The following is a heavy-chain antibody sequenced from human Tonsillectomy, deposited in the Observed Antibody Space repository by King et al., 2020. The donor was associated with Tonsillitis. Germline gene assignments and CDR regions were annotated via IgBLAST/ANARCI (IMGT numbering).Heavy chain of an antibody. J-gene: IGHJ4*02. D-gene: IGHD6-6*01. CDR1: GFTFSSYW. CDR3: ARDGWDFEYSSSLDY. V-gene: IGHV3-7*03. CDR2: IKPDGSDK. Sequence: VQLVESGGGLVQPGGSLRLSCAASGFTFSSYWMSWVRQAPGKGLEWVADIKPDGSDKYYVDSVKGRFTISRDNAKNSLYLQMNSLRAEDTAVYYCARDGWDFEYSSSLDYWGQGTLVTVSS.